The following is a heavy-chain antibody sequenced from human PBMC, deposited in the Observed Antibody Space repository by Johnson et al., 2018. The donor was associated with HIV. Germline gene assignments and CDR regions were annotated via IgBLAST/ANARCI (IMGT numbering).Heavy chain of an antibody. Sequence: QVQLVESGGDVVQRRGSLRLSCAASGFTFSSYGMHWVRQAPGKGLEWVAVIWYDGSNIYYADSVKGRFTISRDNSKNTLYLQVNSLRAEDTAVFYCVKDRGSGWPDAFDIWGQGAMVTVSS. D-gene: IGHD6-19*01. CDR3: VKDRGSGWPDAFDI. J-gene: IGHJ3*02. CDR1: GFTFSSYG. V-gene: IGHV3-30*02. CDR2: IWYDGSNI.